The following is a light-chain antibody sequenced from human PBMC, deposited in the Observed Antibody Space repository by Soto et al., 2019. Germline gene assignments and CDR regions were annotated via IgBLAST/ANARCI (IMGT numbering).Light chain of an antibody. CDR3: QQYGRSPPWT. V-gene: IGKV3-20*01. J-gene: IGKJ1*01. Sequence: DIVLTQSPGTLSLSPGERATLSCRASQSVSSSYLAWYQQKPGQAPRILIYGASSRATGIPDRFSGSGSGTDFTLTISRLEPEDFAVYYCQQYGRSPPWTFGQGTKVEIK. CDR1: QSVSSSY. CDR2: GAS.